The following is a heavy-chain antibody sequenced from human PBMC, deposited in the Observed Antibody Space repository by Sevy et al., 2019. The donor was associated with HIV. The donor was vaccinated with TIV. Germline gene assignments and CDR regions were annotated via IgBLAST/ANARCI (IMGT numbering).Heavy chain of an antibody. CDR3: GYSEYGYYYDY. CDR1: GFIFSNAW. CDR2: IKSKADGGTP. J-gene: IGHJ4*02. D-gene: IGHD1-26*01. Sequence: GGSLILSCGASGFIFSNAWMSWVRQAPGKGLEWVGRIKSKADGGTPDYAAPVKCTFTISRDDSMNSLYLQMNSLRTDDTAVYYCGYSEYGYYYDYWGQGTLVTVSS. V-gene: IGHV3-15*01.